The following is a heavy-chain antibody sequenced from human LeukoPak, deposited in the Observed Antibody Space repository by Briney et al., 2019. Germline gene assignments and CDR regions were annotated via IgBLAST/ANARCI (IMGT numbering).Heavy chain of an antibody. CDR2: ISYDGSNK. Sequence: PGGSLRLSCAASGFTFSSYGMHWVRQAPGKGLEWVAVISYDGSNKYYADSVKGRFTISRDNSKNTLYLQMNSLRAEDTAVYYCAKWDRDGYNWSDYWGQGTLVTVSS. CDR1: GFTFSSYG. J-gene: IGHJ4*02. CDR3: AKWDRDGYNWSDY. D-gene: IGHD5-24*01. V-gene: IGHV3-30*18.